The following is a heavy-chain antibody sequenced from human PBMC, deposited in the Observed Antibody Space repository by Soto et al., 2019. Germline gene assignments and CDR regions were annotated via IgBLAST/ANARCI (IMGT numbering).Heavy chain of an antibody. J-gene: IGHJ4*02. CDR1: GYSFSNYW. V-gene: IGHV5-51*01. CDR2: IYPADSDT. Sequence: GESLKISCEGSGYSFSNYWIAWVRQMPGKGLEWMGIIYPADSDTRYSPSFQGQVTISADKYISTAYLQWTSLKASDTAMYYCARLHDSSGYYFDYWGQGTLVTASS. CDR3: ARLHDSSGYYFDY. D-gene: IGHD3-22*01.